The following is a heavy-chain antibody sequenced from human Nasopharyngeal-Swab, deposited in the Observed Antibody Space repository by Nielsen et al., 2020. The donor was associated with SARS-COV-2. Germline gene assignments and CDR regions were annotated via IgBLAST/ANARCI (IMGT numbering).Heavy chain of an antibody. D-gene: IGHD6-13*01. V-gene: IGHV1-46*01. J-gene: IGHJ4*02. Sequence: ASVKVSCKASGYTFTSYYMHWVRQAPGQGLEWMGIINLSGGSTSYAQKFQGRVTMTRDTSTSTVYMELSSLRSEDTAVYYCARDRYLIPSAAGKDYWGQGTLVTVSS. CDR3: ARDRYLIPSAAGKDY. CDR2: INLSGGST. CDR1: GYTFTSYY.